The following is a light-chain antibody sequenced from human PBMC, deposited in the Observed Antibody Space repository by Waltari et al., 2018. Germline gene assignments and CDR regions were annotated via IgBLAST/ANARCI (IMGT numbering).Light chain of an antibody. J-gene: IGKJ1*01. CDR1: QSISDY. CDR2: AAT. V-gene: IGKV1-39*01. Sequence: RVTITCRASQSISDYLNWFQVKPGRAPNLLIYAATGLQSGVPSRFNGSGSGAHFTLTISRLRPEDSASYFCQQNYRTPPTFGQGTKVEI. CDR3: QQNYRTPPT.